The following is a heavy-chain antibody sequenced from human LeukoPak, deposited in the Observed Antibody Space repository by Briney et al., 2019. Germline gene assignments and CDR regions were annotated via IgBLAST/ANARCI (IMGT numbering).Heavy chain of an antibody. J-gene: IGHJ3*02. D-gene: IGHD2-2*02. CDR1: GYTFTSYY. V-gene: IGHV1-46*01. Sequence: ASVTVSCKASGYTFTSYYMHWVRQAPGQGLEWMGIINPTGGSTSYAQKFPGRVTMTRDMSTSTVYMALSSLRSQDTAVYYCARSLRYCSITSCYIFAFDIWGQGTMVTVSS. CDR2: INPTGGST. CDR3: ARSLRYCSITSCYIFAFDI.